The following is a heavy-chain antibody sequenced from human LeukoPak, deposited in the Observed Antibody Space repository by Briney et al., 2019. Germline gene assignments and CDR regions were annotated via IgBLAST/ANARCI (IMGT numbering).Heavy chain of an antibody. CDR2: IRYDGSNE. J-gene: IGHJ4*02. Sequence: HPGGSLRLSCPASGFIFSNYGMHWVRQAPGKGLEWVAFIRYDGSNEYYADSVKGRFTISRDNSKNTQYLQMNSLRAEDTAVYYCAKANSITIFGVISPVDYWGQGTLVTVSS. CDR1: GFIFSNYG. CDR3: AKANSITIFGVISPVDY. D-gene: IGHD3-3*01. V-gene: IGHV3-30*02.